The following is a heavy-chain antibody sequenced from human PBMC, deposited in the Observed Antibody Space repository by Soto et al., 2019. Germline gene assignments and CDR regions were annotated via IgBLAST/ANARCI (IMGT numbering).Heavy chain of an antibody. J-gene: IGHJ4*02. Sequence: SLRLSCAASGVTFDEYAMHLGRQAPGKGPEWVSGISWNSASIGYADSVKGRFTISRDNAKKSLYLQMNSLRAEDTAVYYCARSTNDYGDRHWGQGTLVTVSS. CDR2: ISWNSASI. CDR1: GVTFDEYA. CDR3: ARSTNDYGDRH. D-gene: IGHD4-17*01. V-gene: IGHV3-9*01.